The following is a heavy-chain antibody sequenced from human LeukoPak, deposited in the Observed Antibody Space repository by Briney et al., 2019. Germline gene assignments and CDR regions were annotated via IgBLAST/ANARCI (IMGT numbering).Heavy chain of an antibody. Sequence: GGSLRLSCAASGFTFSNYAMSWVRQAPGKGLEWVANIKQDGSEKDYVDSVKGRFTISRDNAKNSLYLQLNSLRAEDTGVYYCARGVTQSKYRQFDSWGQGSLVIVSS. D-gene: IGHD3-10*01. J-gene: IGHJ4*02. CDR2: IKQDGSEK. V-gene: IGHV3-7*04. CDR3: ARGVTQSKYRQFDS. CDR1: GFTFSNYA.